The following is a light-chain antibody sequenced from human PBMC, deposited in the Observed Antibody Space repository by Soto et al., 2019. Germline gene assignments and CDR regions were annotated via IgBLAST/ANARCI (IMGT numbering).Light chain of an antibody. CDR2: GAS. Sequence: EIVIAPSPVTLSVSPGESATSSCRASQSVSSNLAWYQQKPGQAPRLLIYGASTRDTAIPASFSGSGSGTEFTLTISSLQSEDFAVYYCQQYNNWPPTFGQGTKVDIK. CDR1: QSVSSN. J-gene: IGKJ1*01. V-gene: IGKV3-15*01. CDR3: QQYNNWPPT.